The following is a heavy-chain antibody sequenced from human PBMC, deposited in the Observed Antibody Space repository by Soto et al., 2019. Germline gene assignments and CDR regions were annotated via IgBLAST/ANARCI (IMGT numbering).Heavy chain of an antibody. Sequence: QVQLQQWGAGLLKPSETLSLTCAVYGGSFSGYYWTWIRQPPGTGLEWLGEINHSGSTNYNPSLKSRVTISVDTSKNQFSLKLTSVTAAGTAVYYCARDKITGLFDYWGQGTLVTVSS. CDR2: INHSGST. CDR3: ARDKITGLFDY. D-gene: IGHD2-8*02. J-gene: IGHJ4*02. V-gene: IGHV4-34*01. CDR1: GGSFSGYY.